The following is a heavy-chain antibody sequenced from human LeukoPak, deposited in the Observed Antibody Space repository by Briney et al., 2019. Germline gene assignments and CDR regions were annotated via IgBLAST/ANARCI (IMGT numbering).Heavy chain of an antibody. CDR1: GFSFSSDA. Sequence: PGRSLRLSCAASGFSFSSDAMHWVRQAPGKGLEWVAVTSYDGSNKYYADSVKGRFTISRDNSKNTLYLQMSSLRAEDTAVYYCAGGDILTGPYYFDYWGQGTLVTVSS. D-gene: IGHD3-9*01. V-gene: IGHV3-30*15. CDR3: AGGDILTGPYYFDY. CDR2: TSYDGSNK. J-gene: IGHJ4*02.